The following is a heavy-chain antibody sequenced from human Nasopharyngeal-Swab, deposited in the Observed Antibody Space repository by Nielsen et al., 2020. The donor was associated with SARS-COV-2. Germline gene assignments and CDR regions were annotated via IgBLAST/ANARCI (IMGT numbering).Heavy chain of an antibody. CDR3: AGARGYCTSDACYGTNYHMGV. D-gene: IGHD2-8*01. Sequence: GESLKISCAASGLTLSSSVKHWAPQAPGKGLEWVPFMSYDTSNTSYGDSVKGRFTVSGDKPKNTLSLQMTSLRPEDTAVYYCAGARGYCTSDACYGTNYHMGVWGQGTTVTVSS. CDR2: MSYDTSNT. CDR1: GLTLSSSV. V-gene: IGHV3-30*04. J-gene: IGHJ6*02.